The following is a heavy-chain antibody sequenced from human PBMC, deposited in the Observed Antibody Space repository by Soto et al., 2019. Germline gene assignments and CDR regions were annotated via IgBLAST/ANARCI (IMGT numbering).Heavy chain of an antibody. Sequence: GGSLRLSCAASGFTFSDYYMSWIRQAPGKGLEWVSYISSSGSTIYYADSVKGRFTISRDNAKNSLYLQMNSLRAEDTAVYYCASLWIGPTPAYYYYYMDVWGKGTTVTVSS. J-gene: IGHJ6*03. CDR3: ASLWIGPTPAYYYYYMDV. V-gene: IGHV3-11*01. CDR1: GFTFSDYY. D-gene: IGHD2-2*03. CDR2: ISSSGSTI.